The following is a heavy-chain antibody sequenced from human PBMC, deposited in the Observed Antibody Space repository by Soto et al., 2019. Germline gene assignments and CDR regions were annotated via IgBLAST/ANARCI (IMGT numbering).Heavy chain of an antibody. CDR3: ATIAAAGAPDY. D-gene: IGHD6-25*01. J-gene: IGHJ4*02. V-gene: IGHV1-3*01. Sequence: QVQLVQSGAEVKRPGASVKVSCKASGYSFTNYAFHWVRQAPGQGLEWMGWINGGNGNTKYSQNFQDRVTITRDTSASTAYVELSSLRSEDTAVYSCATIAAAGAPDYWGQGTLVTVSS. CDR1: GYSFTNYA. CDR2: INGGNGNT.